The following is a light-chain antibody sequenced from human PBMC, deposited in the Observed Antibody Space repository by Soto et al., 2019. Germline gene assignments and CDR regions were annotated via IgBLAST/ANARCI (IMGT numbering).Light chain of an antibody. Sequence: EIVLTQSPATLSLSPGERATLSCRASQSVRTYLAWYQQRPGQAPRLLIHDASNRATGIPARFSGSGSGTDFTLTISSLAPEDFAVYYCQQRSNWPPEYAFGQGTKLVSK. CDR2: DAS. V-gene: IGKV3-11*01. CDR1: QSVRTY. J-gene: IGKJ2*01. CDR3: QQRSNWPPEYA.